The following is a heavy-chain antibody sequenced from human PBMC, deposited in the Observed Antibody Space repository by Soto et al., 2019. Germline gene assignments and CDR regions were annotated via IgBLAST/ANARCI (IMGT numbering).Heavy chain of an antibody. V-gene: IGHV3-23*01. J-gene: IGHJ3*02. CDR2: VNDVADTT. CDR1: GFSFSTHA. Sequence: EVQLLESGGGLVQPGGSLRLSCAASGFSFSTHAMNWVRQAPGKGLECVSIVNDVADTTYYAESVKGRCTLSRDNSKKFLYLQRDSGRGEDTAVYYCAIYFRGGAGAYDIWGQGTAVTVSS. D-gene: IGHD3-10*01. CDR3: AIYFRGGAGAYDI.